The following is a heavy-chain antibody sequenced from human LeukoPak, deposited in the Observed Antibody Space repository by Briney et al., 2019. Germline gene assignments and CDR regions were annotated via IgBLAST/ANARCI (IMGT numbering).Heavy chain of an antibody. CDR1: GGSISSGGYY. D-gene: IGHD2-2*01. CDR3: ASEYCTSTSCSTLGPDDAFDM. J-gene: IGHJ3*02. Sequence: PSETLSLTCTVSGGSISSGGYYWSWIRQPPGKGLEWIGYIYHSGSTYYNPSLKSRVTISVDRSKNQFSLKLSSVTAADTAVYYCASEYCTSTSCSTLGPDDAFDMWGQGTMVTVSS. CDR2: IYHSGST. V-gene: IGHV4-30-2*01.